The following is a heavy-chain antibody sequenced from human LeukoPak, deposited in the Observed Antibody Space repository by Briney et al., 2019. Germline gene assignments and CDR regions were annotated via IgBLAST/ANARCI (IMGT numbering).Heavy chain of an antibody. CDR2: IHYSGGT. V-gene: IGHV4-59*11. CDR1: GGSISNHY. Sequence: KPSETLSLTCTVSGGSISNHYWSWIRQPPGKGLEWIGYIHYSGGTNYYPSLKSRVTISVDTSKNQFSLKLTSVTAADTAVYYCARDFGRGYCSTTSCFVPWFDPWGQGTLVTVSS. D-gene: IGHD2-2*01. J-gene: IGHJ5*02. CDR3: ARDFGRGYCSTTSCFVPWFDP.